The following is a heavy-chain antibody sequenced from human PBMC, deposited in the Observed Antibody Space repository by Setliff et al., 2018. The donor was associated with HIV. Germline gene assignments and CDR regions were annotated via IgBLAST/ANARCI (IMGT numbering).Heavy chain of an antibody. CDR2: ISYRGTT. CDR1: GASLSGDDFF. V-gene: IGHV4-31*03. Sequence: PSETLSLTCTVSGASLSGDDFFWNWIRQHPTGALEWIGYISYRGTTFYNPSLKSRLAIPVDTSKSHFSLQLTSMTAADTAVYFCARALYFYDSRGFRSLGFDPWGQGTLVTVLL. D-gene: IGHD3-22*01. J-gene: IGHJ5*02. CDR3: ARALYFYDSRGFRSLGFDP.